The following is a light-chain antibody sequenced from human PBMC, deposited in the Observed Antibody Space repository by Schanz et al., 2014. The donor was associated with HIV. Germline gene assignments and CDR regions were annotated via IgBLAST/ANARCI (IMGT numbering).Light chain of an antibody. J-gene: IGLJ2*01. CDR3: SSHAGRNSFVV. V-gene: IGLV2-8*01. CDR1: SSDVGGYNY. Sequence: QSALTQPPSASGSPGQSVTISCTGTSSDVGGYNYVSWYQQHPGKAPKLMIYEVSKRPSGVSNRFSGSKSGNTASLTISGLQAEDEADYYCSSHAGRNSFVVFGGGTKLTVL. CDR2: EVS.